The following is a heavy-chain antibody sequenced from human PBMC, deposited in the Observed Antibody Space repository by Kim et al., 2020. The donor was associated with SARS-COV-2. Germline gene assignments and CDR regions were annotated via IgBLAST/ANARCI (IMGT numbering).Heavy chain of an antibody. Sequence: GGSLRLSCAASGFTFSDYYMSWIRQAPGKGLEWVSYISSSSSYTNYADSVKGRFTISRDNAKNSLYLQMNSLRAEDTAVYYCARELQPYKWEQNYYYGMDVWGQGTTVTVSS. V-gene: IGHV3-11*06. CDR2: ISSSSSYT. D-gene: IGHD1-26*01. J-gene: IGHJ6*02. CDR3: ARELQPYKWEQNYYYGMDV. CDR1: GFTFSDYY.